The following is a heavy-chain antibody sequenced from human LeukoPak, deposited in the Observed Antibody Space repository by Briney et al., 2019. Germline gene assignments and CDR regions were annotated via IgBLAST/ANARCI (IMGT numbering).Heavy chain of an antibody. J-gene: IGHJ4*02. CDR3: ARDGAYDSSGL. CDR1: GGSISSYY. D-gene: IGHD3-22*01. CDR2: IYYTGST. Sequence: PSETLSLTCTVSGGSISSYYWSWIRQPPGKGLEWIGYIYYTGSTNYNPSLKSRVTISVDTSKNQFSLKLSSVTAADTAVYYCARDGAYDSSGLWGQGTLVTVSS. V-gene: IGHV4-59*12.